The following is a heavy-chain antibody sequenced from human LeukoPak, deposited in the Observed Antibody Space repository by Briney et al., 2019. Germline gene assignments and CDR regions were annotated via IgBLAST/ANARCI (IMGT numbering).Heavy chain of an antibody. Sequence: QSGGSLRLSCAASGFTFSSYWMSWVRQAPGKGLEWMANIKQDGNEKYYVDSVKGRFTISRDNAKNSLYLQMNSLRAEDTAVYYCARDVRLGYCSGGSCAGVAFDIWGQGTMVTVSS. CDR2: IKQDGNEK. J-gene: IGHJ3*02. CDR3: ARDVRLGYCSGGSCAGVAFDI. V-gene: IGHV3-7*03. CDR1: GFTFSSYW. D-gene: IGHD2-15*01.